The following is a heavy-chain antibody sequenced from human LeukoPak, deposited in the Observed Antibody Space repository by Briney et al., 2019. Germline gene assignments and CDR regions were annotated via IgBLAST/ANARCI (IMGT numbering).Heavy chain of an antibody. D-gene: IGHD1-14*01. CDR2: LRGCGET. J-gene: IGHJ4*02. Sequence: GGSLRLSCVASGLSFTNYAMIGVRQAPARGPEGVSSLRGCGETFYADSVKGRFTLSRDDSRNPVYLQLNNLRVEDPALYYCANASWVSNPDAVWWGQGTQVTVSP. CDR3: ANASWVSNPDAVW. CDR1: GLSFTNYA. V-gene: IGHV3-23*01.